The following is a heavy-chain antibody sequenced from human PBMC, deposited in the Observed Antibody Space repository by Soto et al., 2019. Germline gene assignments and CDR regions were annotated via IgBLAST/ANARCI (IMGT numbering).Heavy chain of an antibody. D-gene: IGHD2-15*01. J-gene: IGHJ6*04. CDR1: GYTFTSYY. CDR3: AREEVAATQGDYSHYYGMDV. CDR2: INPSGGST. V-gene: IGHV1-46*01. Sequence: ASVKVSCKASGYTFTSYYMHWVRQAPGQGPEWMGIINPSGGSTTYAQKFQGRATMTRDTSTSTAYMELSSLRSEDTAVYYCAREEVAATQGDYSHYYGMDVWGKGPTVTASS.